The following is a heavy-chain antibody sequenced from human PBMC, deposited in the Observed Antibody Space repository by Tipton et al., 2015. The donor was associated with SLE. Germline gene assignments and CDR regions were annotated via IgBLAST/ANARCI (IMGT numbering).Heavy chain of an antibody. Sequence: TLSLTCTVSGGSIPSSGFYWGWFRQPPGKGLEVIGSIDYSGRTYYTPSLKSQVTISVDTSKNQFSLKLSSVTAADTAVYYCARGGGSYYDYWGQGTLVTVSS. CDR1: GGSIPSSGFY. V-gene: IGHV4-39*07. CDR3: ARGGGSYYDY. J-gene: IGHJ4*02. CDR2: IDYSGRT. D-gene: IGHD1-26*01.